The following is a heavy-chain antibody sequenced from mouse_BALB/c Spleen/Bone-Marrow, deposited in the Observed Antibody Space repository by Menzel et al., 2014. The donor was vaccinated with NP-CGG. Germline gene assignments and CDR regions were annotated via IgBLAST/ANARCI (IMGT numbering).Heavy chain of an antibody. J-gene: IGHJ3*01. CDR2: IAPGSGST. V-gene: IGHV1S41*01. D-gene: IGHD2-4*01. CDR1: DYTFTSYR. CDR3: ARGDDYDPFAY. Sequence: DLVKPGASVKLSCKASDYTFTSYRINWIKQRPGQGLEWIGRIAPGSGSTYYNEMFKGKATLTVDTSSSTAYIQLSSLSSEDSAVYFCARGDDYDPFAYWGQGTLVTVSA.